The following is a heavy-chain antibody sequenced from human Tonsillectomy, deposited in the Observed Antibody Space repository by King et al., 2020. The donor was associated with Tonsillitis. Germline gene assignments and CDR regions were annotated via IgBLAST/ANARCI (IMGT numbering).Heavy chain of an antibody. CDR1: GFTFDDYA. V-gene: IGHV3-9*01. J-gene: IGHJ4*02. CDR2: ISWNSGSI. D-gene: IGHD3-22*01. CDR3: AKALWTRDSSASLDY. Sequence: VQLVESGGGLVQPGRSLKLSCAASGFTFDDYAMHWVRQAPGKGLEWVSGISWNSGSIGYADSVKGRFTISRDNAKNPLYLQMNSLRAEDTALYYCAKALWTRDSSASLDYWGQGPLVTVSS.